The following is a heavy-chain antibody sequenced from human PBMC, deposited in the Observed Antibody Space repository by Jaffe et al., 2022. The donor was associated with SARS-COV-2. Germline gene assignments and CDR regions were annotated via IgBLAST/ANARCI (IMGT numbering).Heavy chain of an antibody. J-gene: IGHJ3*02. CDR3: STYHYRESDFLIRAFDI. CDR1: GFTFSSYF. Sequence: EVQLVESGGGLVQPGGSLRLSCVASGFTFSSYFMSWARQAPGKGLEWVANTNEDGSEKNYADSVKGRFTISRDNAKRSLYLQMNSLRAEDTAVYFCSTYHYRESDFLIRAFDIWGQGTMVTVSS. CDR2: TNEDGSEK. V-gene: IGHV3-7*01. D-gene: IGHD3-16*02.